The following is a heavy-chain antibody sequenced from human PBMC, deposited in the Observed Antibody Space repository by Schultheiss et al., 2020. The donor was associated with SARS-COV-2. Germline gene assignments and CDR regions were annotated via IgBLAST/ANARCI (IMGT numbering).Heavy chain of an antibody. D-gene: IGHD5/OR15-5a*01. Sequence: GGSLRLSCAASGFTFSSYGMHWVRQAPGKGLEWVSYISSSSSYTNYADSVKGRFTISRDNSKNRLNLQMNSLRPEDTAVYYCARGVGDYWGQGALVTVSS. V-gene: IGHV3-21*05. CDR2: ISSSSSYT. CDR3: ARGVGDY. J-gene: IGHJ4*02. CDR1: GFTFSSYG.